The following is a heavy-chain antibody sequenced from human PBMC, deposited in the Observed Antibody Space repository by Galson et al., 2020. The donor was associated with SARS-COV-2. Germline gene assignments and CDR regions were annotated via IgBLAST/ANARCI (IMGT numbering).Heavy chain of an antibody. D-gene: IGHD4-17*01. V-gene: IGHV3-53*04. J-gene: IGHJ4*02. CDR3: ARVYGDYYFDY. Sequence: GESLKISCEASGFTVSSNYMSWVRQAPGKGLEWVSVIYSGGSTYYADSVKGRFTISRHNSKNTLYLQMNSLRAEDTAVYYCARVYGDYYFDYWGQGTLVPVSP. CDR1: GFTVSSNY. CDR2: IYSGGST.